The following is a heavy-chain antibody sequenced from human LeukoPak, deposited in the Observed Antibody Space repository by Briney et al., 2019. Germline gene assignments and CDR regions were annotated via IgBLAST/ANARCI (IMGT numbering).Heavy chain of an antibody. V-gene: IGHV1-8*01. CDR2: MNPNSGNT. CDR1: DYTRTELA. CDR3: ARLKIRRIAAAGNNWFDP. D-gene: IGHD6-13*01. J-gene: IGHJ5*02. Sequence: ASVKVSCKVSDYTRTELAVHWVRQAPGQGLEWMGWMNPNSGNTGYAQKFQGRVTMTRNTSISTAYMELSSLRSEDTAVYYCARLKIRRIAAAGNNWFDPWGQGTLVTVSS.